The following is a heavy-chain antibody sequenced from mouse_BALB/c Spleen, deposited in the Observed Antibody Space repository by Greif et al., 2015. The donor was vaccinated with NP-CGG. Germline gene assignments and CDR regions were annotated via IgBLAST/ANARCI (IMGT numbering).Heavy chain of an antibody. CDR3: TRNYGSRDWYFDV. Sequence: QVQLQQSGAELVKPGASVKLSCKASGYTFTSYYMYWVKQRPGQGLEWIGEINPSNGGTNFNEKFKSKATLTADESSSTAYMQLSSLTSEDSAVYYCTRNYGSRDWYFDVWGAGTTVTVSS. CDR1: GYTFTSYY. CDR2: INPSNGGT. D-gene: IGHD1-1*01. V-gene: IGHV1S81*02. J-gene: IGHJ1*01.